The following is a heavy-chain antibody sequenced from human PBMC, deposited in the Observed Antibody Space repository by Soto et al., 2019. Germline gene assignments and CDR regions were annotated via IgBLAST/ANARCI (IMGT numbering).Heavy chain of an antibody. D-gene: IGHD3-16*02. CDR1: GFTFRSYS. Sequence: EVQVVESGGGLVKPGGSLRLSCAASGFTFRSYSINWVRQAPGKGLEWVSSISGSGSDIYYAESVKGRFTISRDNAKNSLYLQMNSLRGEDTAVYYCARAGDYDYLWGSYRADWFDHWGQGTLVTVSS. CDR3: ARAGDYDYLWGSYRADWFDH. CDR2: ISGSGSDI. J-gene: IGHJ5*02. V-gene: IGHV3-21*06.